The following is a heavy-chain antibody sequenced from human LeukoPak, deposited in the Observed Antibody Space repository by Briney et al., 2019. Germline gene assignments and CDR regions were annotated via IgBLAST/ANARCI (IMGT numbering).Heavy chain of an antibody. CDR1: GFTFSDHY. CDR2: TRNKANSYTT. Sequence: EGSLRLSCAASGFTFSDHYMDWVRQAPGKGLEWVGRTRNKANSYTTEYAASVKGRFTISRDDSKNSLYLQMNSLKTEDTAVYYCARYCSSTGCSPDAFDIWGQGTMVTVSS. CDR3: ARYCSSTGCSPDAFDI. D-gene: IGHD2-2*01. J-gene: IGHJ3*02. V-gene: IGHV3-72*01.